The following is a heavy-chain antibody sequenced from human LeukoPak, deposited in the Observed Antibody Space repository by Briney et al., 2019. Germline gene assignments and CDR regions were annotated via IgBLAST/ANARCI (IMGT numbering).Heavy chain of an antibody. CDR1: GGSISRYY. CDR3: ASLHYYYMDV. Sequence: LETLSLTCTVSGGSISRYYRSWIRQPPGKGLEWIGYIYTSGSTNYNPSLKSRVTISVDTSKNQFSLKLSSVTAADTAVYYCASLHYYYMDVWGKGTTVTVSS. J-gene: IGHJ6*03. CDR2: IYTSGST. V-gene: IGHV4-4*09.